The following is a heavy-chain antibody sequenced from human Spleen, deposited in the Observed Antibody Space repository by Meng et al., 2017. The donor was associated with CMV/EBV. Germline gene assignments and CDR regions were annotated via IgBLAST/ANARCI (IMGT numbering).Heavy chain of an antibody. D-gene: IGHD2-2*01. CDR3: AKISVAPTAHDSFDI. CDR1: GFSFSSYS. Sequence: GGSLRLSCKASGFSFSSYSMSWVRQAPGKGLEWVSSISSPSLHIYYRDSVKGRFTIPRDNAENSLFLQMNSLRVEDTALYYCAKISVAPTAHDSFDIWGQGTMVTVSS. V-gene: IGHV3-21*01. CDR2: ISSPSLHI. J-gene: IGHJ3*02.